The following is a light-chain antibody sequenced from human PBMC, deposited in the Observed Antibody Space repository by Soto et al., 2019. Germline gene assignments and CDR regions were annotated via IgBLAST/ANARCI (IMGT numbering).Light chain of an antibody. CDR1: RSNIGSNT. J-gene: IGLJ2*01. Sequence: QSVLTQPPSESGTPGQRVTISCSGSRSNIGSNTVNWYQQLPGTAPKLLIYSNNQRPSGVPKRFSGSKSGTSASLAISGLQSEDEADYYCATWDDSLNGHVVFGGGTKLPS. CDR3: ATWDDSLNGHVV. V-gene: IGLV1-44*01. CDR2: SNN.